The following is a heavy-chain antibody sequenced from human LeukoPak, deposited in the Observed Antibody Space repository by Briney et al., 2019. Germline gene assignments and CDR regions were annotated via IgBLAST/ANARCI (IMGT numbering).Heavy chain of an antibody. D-gene: IGHD6-19*01. CDR1: GFTFSDYY. Sequence: GGSLRLSCAASGFTFSDYYMSWIRQAPGKGLEWVAFIRYDGSNKYYADSVKGRFTISRDNSKDTLYLQMNSLRAEDTAVYYCAKCSGWFVRGKDYYYYYMDVWGKGTTVTVSS. CDR2: IRYDGSNK. J-gene: IGHJ6*03. V-gene: IGHV3-30*02. CDR3: AKCSGWFVRGKDYYYYYMDV.